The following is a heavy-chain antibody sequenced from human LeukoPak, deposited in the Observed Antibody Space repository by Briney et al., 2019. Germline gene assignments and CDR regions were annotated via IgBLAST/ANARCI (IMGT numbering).Heavy chain of an antibody. J-gene: IGHJ3*01. CDR1: GGSFSGYY. V-gene: IGHV4-34*01. Sequence: PSETLSLTCAVYGGSFSGYYWSWIRQPPGKGLEWIGEINHSGSTNYNPSLKSRVTISVDTSKNQFSLKLSSVTAADTAVYYCARRGMSWPGRHPGGVFDVWGKGKRVTVSS. D-gene: IGHD5-12*01. CDR3: ARRGMSWPGRHPGGVFDV. CDR2: INHSGST.